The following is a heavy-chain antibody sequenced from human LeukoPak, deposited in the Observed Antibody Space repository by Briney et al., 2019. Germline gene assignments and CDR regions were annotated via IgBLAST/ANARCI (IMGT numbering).Heavy chain of an antibody. D-gene: IGHD2-8*02. CDR1: GYTFTSYG. J-gene: IGHJ3*02. CDR3: ARDRYGTGVIAFDI. Sequence: ASVKVSCKASGYTFTSYGISWVRQAPGQGLEWMGWISAYNGNTNYAQKLQGRVTMTTDTSTSTAYMELRSLRSDDTAVYYCARDRYGTGVIAFDIWGRGTMVTVSS. CDR2: ISAYNGNT. V-gene: IGHV1-18*01.